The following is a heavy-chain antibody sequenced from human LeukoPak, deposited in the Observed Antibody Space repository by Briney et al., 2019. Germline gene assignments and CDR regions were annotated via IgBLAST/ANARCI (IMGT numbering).Heavy chain of an antibody. J-gene: IGHJ4*02. D-gene: IGHD1-26*01. CDR1: GFTFTSYA. V-gene: IGHV3-9*01. CDR2: ISWNSGSI. CDR3: TRGSYWRFDY. Sequence: PGGSLRLSCAASGFTFTSYAMHWVRQAPGKGLEWVSGISWNSGSIGYADSVKGRFTISRDNAKNSLYLQMNSLRAEDTALYYCTRGSYWRFDYWGQGTLVTVSS.